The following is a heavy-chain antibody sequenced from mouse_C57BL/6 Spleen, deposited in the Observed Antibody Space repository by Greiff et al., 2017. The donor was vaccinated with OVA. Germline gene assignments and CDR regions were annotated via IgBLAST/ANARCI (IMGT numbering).Heavy chain of an antibody. CDR1: GFTFSDYY. V-gene: IGHV5-12*01. J-gene: IGHJ4*01. D-gene: IGHD2-5*01. CDR3: ARNSNYEDYAMDY. CDR2: ISNGGGST. Sequence: DVKLVESGGGLVQPGGSLKLSCAASGFTFSDYYMYWVRQTPEKRLEWVAYISNGGGSTYYPDTVKGRFTISRDNAKNTLYLQMSRLKSEDTAMYYCARNSNYEDYAMDYWGQGTSVTVSS.